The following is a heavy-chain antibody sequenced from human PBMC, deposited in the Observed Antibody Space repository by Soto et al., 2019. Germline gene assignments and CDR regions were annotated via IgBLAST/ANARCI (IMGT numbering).Heavy chain of an antibody. V-gene: IGHV3-66*01. D-gene: IGHD3-16*01. Sequence: EVQLVESGGGLVQPGGSLRLSCAASGFTVSSNYMSWVRQAPGKGLEWVSVVYSGGSTYYSDSVKGRFSISRDNSKNTLYRLMHSLSAEDTDVYYCARSITFGRVPLWGQGALGTVSS. CDR1: GFTVSSNY. CDR3: ARSITFGRVPL. CDR2: VYSGGST. J-gene: IGHJ4*02.